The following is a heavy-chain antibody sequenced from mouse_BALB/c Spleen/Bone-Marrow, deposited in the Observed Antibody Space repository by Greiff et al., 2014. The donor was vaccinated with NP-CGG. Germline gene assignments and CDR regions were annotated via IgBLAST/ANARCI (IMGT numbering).Heavy chain of an antibody. CDR1: GFSLTDYG. CDR3: AKHGGNYEFAY. CDR2: IWGGGGT. V-gene: IGHV2-6-5*01. D-gene: IGHD2-1*01. Sequence: VQVVESGPGLVAPSQSLSITCTVSGFSLTDYGVSWIRQPPGKGLEWLGVIWGGGGTYYNSGLKSRLGISKDISKSQVFLKMNSQQTDDTAIYYCAKHGGNYEFAYWGQGTLVTVSA. J-gene: IGHJ3*01.